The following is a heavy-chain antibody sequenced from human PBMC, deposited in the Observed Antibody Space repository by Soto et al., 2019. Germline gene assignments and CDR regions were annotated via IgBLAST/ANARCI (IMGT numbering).Heavy chain of an antibody. Sequence: ASVKVSCKVSGYTLTELSMHWVRQAPGKGLEWMGGFDPEDGETIYAQKFQGRGTMTEDTSTDTAYMELSSLRSEDTAVYYCAREASYRQPTPFDYWGQGTLVTAPQ. CDR1: GYTLTELS. CDR2: FDPEDGET. D-gene: IGHD3-16*01. J-gene: IGHJ4*02. V-gene: IGHV1-24*01. CDR3: AREASYRQPTPFDY.